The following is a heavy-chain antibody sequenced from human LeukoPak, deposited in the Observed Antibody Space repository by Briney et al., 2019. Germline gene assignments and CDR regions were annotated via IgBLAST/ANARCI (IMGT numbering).Heavy chain of an antibody. Sequence: ASVKVSCKASGYTFTSYGISWVRQAPGQGLERMGWISAYNGNTNYAQKLQGRVTMTTDTSTSTAYMELRSLRSDDTAVYYCASSPTIVVARAPFDYWRQGNLVTVSS. CDR2: ISAYNGNT. V-gene: IGHV1-18*01. CDR1: GYTFTSYG. J-gene: IGHJ4*02. CDR3: ASSPTIVVARAPFDY. D-gene: IGHD2-15*01.